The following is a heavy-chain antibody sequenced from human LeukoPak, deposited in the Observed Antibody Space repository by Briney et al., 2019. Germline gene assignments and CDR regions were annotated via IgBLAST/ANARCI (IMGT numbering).Heavy chain of an antibody. Sequence: GGSLRLSCTASGFTFCDYAMSWFRQATGKGLEWVGFIRSKAYGGTTEYAASVKGRFTISRDDSKSIAYLQMNSLKTEDTAVYYCTTYYDFWSSYPNWFDRWGQGTLVTVSS. CDR1: GFTFCDYA. CDR3: TTYYDFWSSYPNWFDR. CDR2: IRSKAYGGTT. J-gene: IGHJ5*02. V-gene: IGHV3-49*03. D-gene: IGHD3-3*01.